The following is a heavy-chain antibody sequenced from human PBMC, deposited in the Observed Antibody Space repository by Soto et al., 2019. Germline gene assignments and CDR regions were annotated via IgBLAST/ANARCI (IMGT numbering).Heavy chain of an antibody. CDR3: ARRMQQRTGSYDF. J-gene: IGHJ4*02. V-gene: IGHV5-51*01. CDR1: GYIFSNYW. Sequence: PGESLKISCKGSGYIFSNYWIGWVRQMPGKGLEWMGIIYPGDSDTKYSPSFQGQVTISADKSISTAYLQWSGLKASDTAMYFCARRMQQRTGSYDFWGQGTLVTVSS. CDR2: IYPGDSDT. D-gene: IGHD6-13*01.